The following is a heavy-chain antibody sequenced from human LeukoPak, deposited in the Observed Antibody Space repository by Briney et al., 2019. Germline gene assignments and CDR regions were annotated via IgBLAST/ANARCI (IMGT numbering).Heavy chain of an antibody. CDR2: INHSGST. CDR1: GGSFSGYY. V-gene: IGHV4-34*01. D-gene: IGHD2-2*01. J-gene: IGHJ5*02. CDR3: ARRRSAIVVVPAAGRWFDP. Sequence: SETLSLTCAVYGGSFSGYYWSWIRQPPGKGLEWIGEINHSGSTNYNPSLKSRVTISADTSKNQFSLKLSSVTAADTAVYYCARRRSAIVVVPAAGRWFDPWGQGTLVTVSS.